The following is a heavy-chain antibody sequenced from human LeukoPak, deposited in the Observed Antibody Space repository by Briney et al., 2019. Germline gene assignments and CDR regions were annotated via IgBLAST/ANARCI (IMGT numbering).Heavy chain of an antibody. D-gene: IGHD3-10*01. CDR1: GGSISSYY. V-gene: IGHV4-39*01. CDR3: ARRVVRGVIDWFDP. Sequence: SETLSLTCTVSGGSISSYYWGWIRQPPGKGLEWIGSIYYSGSTYYNPSLKSRVTISVDTSKNQFSLKLSSVTAADTAVYYCARRVVRGVIDWFDPWGQGTLVTVSS. CDR2: IYYSGST. J-gene: IGHJ5*02.